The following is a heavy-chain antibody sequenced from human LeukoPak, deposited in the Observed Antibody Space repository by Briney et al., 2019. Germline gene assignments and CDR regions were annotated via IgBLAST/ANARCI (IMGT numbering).Heavy chain of an antibody. CDR1: GFTFSSYG. CDR2: IRYDGSNK. J-gene: IGHJ4*02. CDR3: AKVSLTNRSPFDY. V-gene: IGHV3-30*02. Sequence: GGSLRLSCVASGFTFSSYGMHWVRQAPGKGLEWVAFIRYDGSNKYYADSVKGRFTISRDNSKNTLCLQMNSLRAEDTAVYYCAKVSLTNRSPFDYWGQGTLVTVSS. D-gene: IGHD2/OR15-2a*01.